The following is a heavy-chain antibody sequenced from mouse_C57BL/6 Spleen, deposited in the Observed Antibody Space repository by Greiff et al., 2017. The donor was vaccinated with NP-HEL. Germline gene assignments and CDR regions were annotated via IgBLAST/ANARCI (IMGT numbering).Heavy chain of an antibody. V-gene: IGHV1-15*01. CDR2: IDPETGGT. D-gene: IGHD1-1*01. CDR1: GYTFTDYE. Sequence: QVQLQQSGAELVRPGASVTLSCKASGYTFTDYEMHWVKQTPVHGLEWIGAIDPETGGTAYNQKFKGKAILTADKSSSIAYMELRSLTSEDSAVYYCTRRDYYGSSYDAMDYWGQGTSVTVSS. J-gene: IGHJ4*01. CDR3: TRRDYYGSSYDAMDY.